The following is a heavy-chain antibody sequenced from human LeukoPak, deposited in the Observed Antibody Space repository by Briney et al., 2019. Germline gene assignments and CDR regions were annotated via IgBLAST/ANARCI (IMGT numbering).Heavy chain of an antibody. CDR1: GFTFSSYW. D-gene: IGHD6-13*01. Sequence: PGGSLRLSCAASGFTFSSYWMSWVRQAPGKGLEWVANIKQDGSEKYYVDSVKGRFTISRDNAKNSLYLQMNSLRAEDTAVYYCARDPDPSIAAALGYWGQGTLVTVSS. V-gene: IGHV3-7*01. CDR2: IKQDGSEK. CDR3: ARDPDPSIAAALGY. J-gene: IGHJ4*02.